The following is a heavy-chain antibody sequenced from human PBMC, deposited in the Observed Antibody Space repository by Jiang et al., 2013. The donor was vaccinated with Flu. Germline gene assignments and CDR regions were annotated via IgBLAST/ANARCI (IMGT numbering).Heavy chain of an antibody. J-gene: IGHJ4*02. V-gene: IGHV4-39*07. CDR1: GGSIASDVYY. CDR3: ARQAATKGEWALDN. Sequence: GPGLVKPSETLSLTCTVSGGSIASDVYYWAWIRQSPGQGLEWIASIKYTGTIKFPGSTYYNPSLKSRLAISMDTTKNQFSLRLSFVTAADTAVYSCARQAATKGEWALDNWGQGSLVTVSA. CDR2: IKYTGTIKFPGST. D-gene: IGHD2-8*01.